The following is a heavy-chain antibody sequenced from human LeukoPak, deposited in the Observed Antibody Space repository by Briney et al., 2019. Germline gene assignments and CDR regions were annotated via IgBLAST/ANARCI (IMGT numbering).Heavy chain of an antibody. J-gene: IGHJ4*02. CDR3: ARDNDY. Sequence: GGSLRLSCAASGFTFSSYSMNWVRQAPGKGLEWVAVISYDGSNKYYADSVKGRFTISRDNSKNTLYLQLNSLRAEDTAVYYCARDNDYWGQGTLVTVSS. V-gene: IGHV3-30*03. CDR2: ISYDGSNK. CDR1: GFTFSSYS.